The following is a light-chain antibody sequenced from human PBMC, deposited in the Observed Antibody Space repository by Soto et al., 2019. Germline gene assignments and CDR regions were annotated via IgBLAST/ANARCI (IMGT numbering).Light chain of an antibody. CDR2: EVS. Sequence: QSALTQPASVSGSPGQSITISCTGTSSDVGGYNYVSWYQQHPGKAPKLMIYEVSNRPSGVSNRFSGSKSGNTASLTISGRQAEDGADYYCSSYTSNSTRVFGGGTKLTVL. CDR1: SSDVGGYNY. J-gene: IGLJ3*02. V-gene: IGLV2-14*01. CDR3: SSYTSNSTRV.